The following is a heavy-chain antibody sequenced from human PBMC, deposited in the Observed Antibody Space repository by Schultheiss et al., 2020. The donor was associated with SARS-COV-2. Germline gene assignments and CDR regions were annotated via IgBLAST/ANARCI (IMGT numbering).Heavy chain of an antibody. CDR1: GGTFSSYA. CDR2: IIPIFGTA. J-gene: IGHJ6*02. D-gene: IGHD5-18*01. V-gene: IGHV1-69*06. CDR3: ARDLGQLWLSGDYYYYGMDV. Sequence: SVKVSCKASGGTFSSYAISWVRQAPGQGLEWMGGIIPIFGTANYAQKFQGRVTITADKSTSTAYMELSSLRSEDTAVYYCARDLGQLWLSGDYYYYGMDVWGQGTTVTVSS.